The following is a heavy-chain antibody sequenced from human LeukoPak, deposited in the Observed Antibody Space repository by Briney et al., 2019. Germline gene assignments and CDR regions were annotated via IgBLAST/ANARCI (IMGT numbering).Heavy chain of an antibody. D-gene: IGHD4-17*01. CDR1: GFAVISNY. Sequence: GGSLRLSCAVSGFAVISNYMSWVRQAPGKGLEWVSAISGSGGSTYYADSVKGRFTISRDNSKNTLYLQMNSLRAEDTAVYYCANEPGDYYGDYVQYRDYWGQGTLVTVSS. CDR3: ANEPGDYYGDYVQYRDY. CDR2: ISGSGGST. J-gene: IGHJ4*02. V-gene: IGHV3-23*01.